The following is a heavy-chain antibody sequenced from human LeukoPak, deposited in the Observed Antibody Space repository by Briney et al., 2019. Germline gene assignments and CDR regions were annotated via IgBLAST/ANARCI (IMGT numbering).Heavy chain of an antibody. J-gene: IGHJ5*02. D-gene: IGHD3-22*01. CDR3: ARDEARYSSGYYPNWFDP. CDR1: GYTFTSYG. CDR2: ISGYHGYT. V-gene: IGHV1-18*01. Sequence: ASVKVSCKASGYTFTSYGISWVRQAPGQGLEWMGWISGYHGYTHYAHNLQGRVTMTTDTSTSTAYMELRSLRSDDTAVYYCARDEARYSSGYYPNWFDPWGQGTLVTVSS.